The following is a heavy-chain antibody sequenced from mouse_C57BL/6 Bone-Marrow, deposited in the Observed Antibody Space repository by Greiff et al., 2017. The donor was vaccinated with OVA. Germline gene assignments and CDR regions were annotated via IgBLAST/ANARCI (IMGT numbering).Heavy chain of an antibody. CDR1: GYTFTSYW. D-gene: IGHD1-1*01. J-gene: IGHJ4*01. CDR2: IDPSASYT. Sequence: QVQLQQPGAELVMPGASVKLSCKASGYTFTSYWLHWVKQRPGQGLEWIGEIDPSASYTNYNQKFKGKSTLTVDKSSSTAYMQLSSLTSEDSAVYYCARALITTVVASPYAMDYWGQGTSVTVSS. CDR3: ARALITTVVASPYAMDY. V-gene: IGHV1-69*01.